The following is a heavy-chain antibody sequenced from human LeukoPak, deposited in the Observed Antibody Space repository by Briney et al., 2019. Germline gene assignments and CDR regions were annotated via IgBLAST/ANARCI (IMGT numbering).Heavy chain of an antibody. CDR1: GGSMYTYY. CDR3: ARGVGYCAGSSCYSRFDL. CDR2: IHHSGTT. Sequence: PSETLSLTCSVSGGSMYTYYWTWIRQPPGKRLEWIGYIHHSGTTNHKSSLKSRVTISVDTSKNQFSLTLRSVTTADTAMYYCARGVGYCAGSSCYSRFDLWGRGTLVTVSS. J-gene: IGHJ2*01. D-gene: IGHD2-2*02. V-gene: IGHV4-59*01.